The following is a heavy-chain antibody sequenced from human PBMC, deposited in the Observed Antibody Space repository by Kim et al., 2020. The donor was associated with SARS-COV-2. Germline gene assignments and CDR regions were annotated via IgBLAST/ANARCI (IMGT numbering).Heavy chain of an antibody. CDR3: ARFPKHDFWSGYYGHYYYGMDV. V-gene: IGHV4-34*01. D-gene: IGHD3-3*01. J-gene: IGHJ6*02. CDR2: INHSGST. CDR1: GGSFSGYY. Sequence: SETLSLTCAVYGGSFSGYYWSWIRQPPGKGLEWIGEINHSGSTNYNPSLKSRVTISVDTSKNQFSLKLSSVTAADTAVYYCARFPKHDFWSGYYGHYYYGMDVWGQGTPVTVSS.